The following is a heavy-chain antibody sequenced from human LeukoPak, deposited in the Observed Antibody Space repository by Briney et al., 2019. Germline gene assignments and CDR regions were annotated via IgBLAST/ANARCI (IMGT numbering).Heavy chain of an antibody. CDR1: GGTFSNHA. J-gene: IGHJ6*03. D-gene: IGHD3-9*01. Sequence: ASVKVSCKASGGTFSNHAVSWVRQAPGQGLEWMGRINPNSGGTNYAQKFQGRVTMTRDTSISTAYMELSRLRSDDTAVYYCARGDILTGYYSVYYYYMDVWGKGTTVTVSS. CDR3: ARGDILTGYYSVYYYYMDV. V-gene: IGHV1-2*06. CDR2: INPNSGGT.